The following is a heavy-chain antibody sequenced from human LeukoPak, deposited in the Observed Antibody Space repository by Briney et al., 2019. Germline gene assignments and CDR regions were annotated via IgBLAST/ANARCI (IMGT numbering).Heavy chain of an antibody. V-gene: IGHV3-7*01. Sequence: GGPLRLSCAASGFTFSTSWMSWVRKAPGKGREWVANIQQDGSAKYYMDSVKGRFTISRDNAKNSLYLQMNSLRAEDTAVYYCARFSLYDNSGYYSWLFDFWGQGTLVTVSS. J-gene: IGHJ4*02. CDR2: IQQDGSAK. D-gene: IGHD3-22*01. CDR1: GFTFSTSW. CDR3: ARFSLYDNSGYYSWLFDF.